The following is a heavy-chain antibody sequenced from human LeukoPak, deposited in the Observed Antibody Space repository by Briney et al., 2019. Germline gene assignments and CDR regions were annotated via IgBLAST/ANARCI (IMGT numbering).Heavy chain of an antibody. CDR2: ISYSGTT. CDR3: AANSADYNTLGSSYKV. Sequence: SETLSLTCTVSSASITSSPYFWGWIRQSPGKGLEWIGSISYSGTTYYNPSHKSRVTISVDTSKNQFSLKLNSVTAADTAVFYCAANSADYNTLGSSYKVWGQGTLVTVSS. D-gene: IGHD3-10*01. J-gene: IGHJ4*02. CDR1: SASITSSPYF. V-gene: IGHV4-39*01.